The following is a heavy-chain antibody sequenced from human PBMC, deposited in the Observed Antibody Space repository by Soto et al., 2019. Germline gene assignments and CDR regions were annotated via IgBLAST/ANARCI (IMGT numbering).Heavy chain of an antibody. V-gene: IGHV3-23*01. CDR2: ISGSGGST. CDR1: GFTFSSYA. CDR3: AKVQFDGGATLDY. D-gene: IGHD1-26*01. J-gene: IGHJ4*02. Sequence: EVQLLESGGGLVQPGGSLRLSCAASGFTFSSYAMSWVRQAPGKGLEWVAAISGSGGSTYYADSVKGRFTIPRDNSKNTLYLQMNSLRAEDTAVYYCAKVQFDGGATLDYWGQGTLVTVSS.